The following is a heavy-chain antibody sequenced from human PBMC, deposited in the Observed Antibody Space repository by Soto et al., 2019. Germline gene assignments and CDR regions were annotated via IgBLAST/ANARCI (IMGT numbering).Heavy chain of an antibody. CDR3: ARSEVLREVYLQH. CDR2: IKQDGSEK. CDR1: GFTFSSYW. D-gene: IGHD2-15*01. Sequence: EVQLVESGGGVVQPGGSLRLSCAASGFTFSSYWMSWVRQAPGKGLEWVANIKQDGSEKYYVDSVKGRFTISRDNAKNSLYLQMDSLRAEDTAVYYCARSEVLREVYLQHWGQGTLVTVSS. V-gene: IGHV3-7*01. J-gene: IGHJ1*01.